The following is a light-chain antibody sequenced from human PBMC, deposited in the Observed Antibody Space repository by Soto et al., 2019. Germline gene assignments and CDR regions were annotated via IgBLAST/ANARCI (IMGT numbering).Light chain of an antibody. J-gene: IGKJ1*01. V-gene: IGKV3-20*01. CDR2: GAS. Sequence: EIGLTQSPGTLSLSPGERATLSCRASQSVGSDYLAWYQQKPGQAPRILIFGASGRATGIPDRLSGSGYGTDFTITINRMETEDFEVYYCQQYGSLSWTFGHGTKVDIK. CDR3: QQYGSLSWT. CDR1: QSVGSDY.